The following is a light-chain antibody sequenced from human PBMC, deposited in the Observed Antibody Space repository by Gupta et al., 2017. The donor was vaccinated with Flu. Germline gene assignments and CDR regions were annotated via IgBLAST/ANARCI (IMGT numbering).Light chain of an antibody. V-gene: IGLV2-18*02. CDR2: EVS. CDR3: TSYTSSSTYV. CDR1: SSDVGTYNR. Sequence: QSALTQPPSVSGSPGQSVTISCPGTSSDVGTYNRVSWYQQPPGTAPKLMIYEVSNRPSGVPDRFSGSKSGNTASLTISGLQGEDEADYYCTSYTSSSTYVFGTGTKVTVL. J-gene: IGLJ1*01.